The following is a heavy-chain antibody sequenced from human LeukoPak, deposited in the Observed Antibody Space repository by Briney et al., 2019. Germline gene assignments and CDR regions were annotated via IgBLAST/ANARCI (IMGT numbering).Heavy chain of an antibody. CDR3: ARAQLGSNRPGDF. D-gene: IGHD6-13*01. V-gene: IGHV1-3*01. Sequence: ASVKVSCKASGYTFSDYDIHWVRQAPGQRLEWMGWINAGNGNTKFSQKFQGRVTITRATSASTDYMELTSLRSEDTAVYYCARAQLGSNRPGDFWGQGTLVTVSS. CDR1: GYTFSDYD. CDR2: INAGNGNT. J-gene: IGHJ4*02.